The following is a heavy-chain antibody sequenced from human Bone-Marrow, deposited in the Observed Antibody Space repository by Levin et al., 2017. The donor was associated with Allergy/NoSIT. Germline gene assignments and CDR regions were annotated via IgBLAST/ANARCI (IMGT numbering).Heavy chain of an antibody. Sequence: ASVKVSCKASGYTFTSYYMHWVRQAPGQGLEWMGIINPSGGSTSYAQKFQGRVTLTRDTSTSTVYMELSSLRSEDTAVYYCARDGLRDYYYMGVWGKGTTVTVSS. D-gene: IGHD5-18*01. CDR1: GYTFTSYY. J-gene: IGHJ6*03. CDR2: INPSGGST. V-gene: IGHV1-46*01. CDR3: ARDGLRDYYYMGV.